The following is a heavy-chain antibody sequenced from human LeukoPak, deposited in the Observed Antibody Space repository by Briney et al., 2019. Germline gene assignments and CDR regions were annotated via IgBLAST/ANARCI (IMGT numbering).Heavy chain of an antibody. CDR1: GYTFTGYY. D-gene: IGHD7-27*01. V-gene: IGHV1-2*02. Sequence: ASVKVSCKACGYTFTGYYMHWLRQAPGQGLEWMGWINPNTGDINYAQKFQGRVTMTRDMSINTAYMELSRLRFDDTAVYYCARDLHWGPDYWGQGTLVTVSS. CDR2: INPNTGDI. CDR3: ARDLHWGPDY. J-gene: IGHJ4*02.